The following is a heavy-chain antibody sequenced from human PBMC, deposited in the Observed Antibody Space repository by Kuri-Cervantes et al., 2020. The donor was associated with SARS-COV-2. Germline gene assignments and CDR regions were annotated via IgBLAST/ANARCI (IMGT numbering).Heavy chain of an antibody. V-gene: IGHV3-7*01. CDR3: AGDCSGGSCHFDY. Sequence: ETLSLTCAVSGGSISSGGYSWSWIRQPPGKGLEWVANIKQDGSEKYYVDSVKGRFTISRDNAKNSLYLQMDSLRAEDTAVYYCAGDCSGGSCHFDYWGQGTLVTVSS. CDR1: GGSISSGGYS. J-gene: IGHJ4*02. D-gene: IGHD2-15*01. CDR2: IKQDGSEK.